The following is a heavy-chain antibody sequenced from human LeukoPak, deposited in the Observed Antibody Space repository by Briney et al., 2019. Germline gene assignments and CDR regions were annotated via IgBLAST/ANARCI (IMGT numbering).Heavy chain of an antibody. CDR1: GGSFSGYY. CDR2: INHSGST. D-gene: IGHD6-19*01. V-gene: IGHV4-34*01. Sequence: SETLSLTCAVYGGSFSGYYWSWIRQPPGKGLEWIGEINHSGSTNYNPSLKSRVTTSVDTSKNQFSLKLSSVTAADTAVYYCARVAVAGIDYWGQGTLVTVSS. J-gene: IGHJ4*02. CDR3: ARVAVAGIDY.